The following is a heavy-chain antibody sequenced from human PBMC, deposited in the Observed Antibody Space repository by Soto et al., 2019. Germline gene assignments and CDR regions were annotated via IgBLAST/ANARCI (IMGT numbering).Heavy chain of an antibody. J-gene: IGHJ4*02. V-gene: IGHV4-39*01. Sequence: QLQLQESGPGLVKPSETLSLTCTVSGGSISSSSYYWGWIRQPPGKGLEWIGSIYYSGSTYYNPSLRSRVTISVVTSKNQFSLKLSSVTAADTAVYYCARHIIREGGYCSGGSCYLFDYWGQGTLVTVSS. CDR3: ARHIIREGGYCSGGSCYLFDY. D-gene: IGHD2-15*01. CDR1: GGSISSSSYY. CDR2: IYYSGST.